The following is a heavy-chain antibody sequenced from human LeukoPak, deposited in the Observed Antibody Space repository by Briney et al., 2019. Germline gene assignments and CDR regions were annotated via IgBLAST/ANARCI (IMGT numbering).Heavy chain of an antibody. CDR1: SGSISSYY. CDR3: ARDYDFWSGYPY. Sequence: SETLSLTCTASSGSISSYYWSWIRQPAGKGLEWIGRIYTSGSTNYNPSLKSRVTMSVDTSKNQFSLKLSSVTAADTAVYYCARDYDFWSGYPYWGQGTLVTVSS. J-gene: IGHJ4*02. CDR2: IYTSGST. V-gene: IGHV4-4*07. D-gene: IGHD3-3*01.